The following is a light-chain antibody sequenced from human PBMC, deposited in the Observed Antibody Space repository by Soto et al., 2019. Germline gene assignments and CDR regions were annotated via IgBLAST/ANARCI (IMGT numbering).Light chain of an antibody. CDR2: WAS. Sequence: DIVMTQSPDSLAVSLGERATINCKSSQSVLYSSNNKNYLAWYQQKPGQPPKLLIYWASTRESGVPVRFSGSGSGTDFTLTISSLQAEDVAVYYCQQYYSTLLTFGPGTKVDIK. CDR3: QQYYSTLLT. J-gene: IGKJ3*01. CDR1: QSVLYSSNNKNY. V-gene: IGKV4-1*01.